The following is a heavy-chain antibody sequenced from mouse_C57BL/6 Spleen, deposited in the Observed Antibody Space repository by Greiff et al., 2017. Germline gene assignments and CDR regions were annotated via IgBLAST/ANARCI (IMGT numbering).Heavy chain of an antibody. CDR1: GYTFTSYW. D-gene: IGHD3-3*01. CDR3: ARGDRTGVAY. CDR2: IDPSDSET. Sequence: QVQLQQPGAELVRPGSSVKLSCKASGYTFTSYWMHWVKQRPIQGLEWIGNIDPSDSETHYNQKFKDKATLTVDKSSSTAYMQLSSLTSEDSAVYYCARGDRTGVAYWGQGTLVTVSA. J-gene: IGHJ3*01. V-gene: IGHV1-52*01.